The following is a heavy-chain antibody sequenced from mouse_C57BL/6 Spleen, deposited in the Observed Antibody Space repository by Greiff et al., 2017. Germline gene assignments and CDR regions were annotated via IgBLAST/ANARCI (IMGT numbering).Heavy chain of an antibody. CDR2: INPSTGGT. D-gene: IGHD1-1*01. Sequence: VQLKESGPELVKPGASVKISCKASGYSFTGYYMHWVKQSSEKSLEWIGEINPSTGGTSYNQKFKGKATLTVDKSSSTAYMQLKSLTSEDSAVYYCARDYGSFAYWGQGTLVTVSA. V-gene: IGHV1-43*01. J-gene: IGHJ3*01. CDR3: ARDYGSFAY. CDR1: GYSFTGYY.